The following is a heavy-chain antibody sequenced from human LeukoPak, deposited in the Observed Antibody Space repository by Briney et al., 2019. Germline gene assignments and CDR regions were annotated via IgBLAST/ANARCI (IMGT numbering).Heavy chain of an antibody. CDR3: ARWTWNYDY. V-gene: IGHV3-23*01. Sequence: GGSLRLSCAASGFIFSNFAINWVRQAPGKGLEWVSAISNTGEYTLYADSVKGRFTIFRDNSKNTVYLQMNSLKDEDTALYYCARWTWNYDYWGQGTLVTVS. CDR2: ISNTGEYT. D-gene: IGHD1-1*01. CDR1: GFIFSNFA. J-gene: IGHJ4*02.